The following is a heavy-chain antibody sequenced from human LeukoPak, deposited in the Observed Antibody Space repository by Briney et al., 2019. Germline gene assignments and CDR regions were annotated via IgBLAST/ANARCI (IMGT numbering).Heavy chain of an antibody. V-gene: IGHV3-74*01. D-gene: IGHD3-16*01. Sequence: TGGSLRLSCVASGFTLSPYWMHWVRQAPGKGPVWVSRINSDGSSTSYADSVRGRFTISRDNAKNTLYLQMSSLRAEDTAVYYCVRDSGFSYVNCWGQGILVTVSS. CDR1: GFTLSPYW. CDR2: INSDGSST. CDR3: VRDSGFSYVNC. J-gene: IGHJ4*02.